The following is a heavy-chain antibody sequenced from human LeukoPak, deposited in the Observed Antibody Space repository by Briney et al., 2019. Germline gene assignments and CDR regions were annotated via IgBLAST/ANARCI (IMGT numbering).Heavy chain of an antibody. Sequence: PSETLSLTCTVSGDSISSGSYYWGWIRKSPAEGLEWIGSVNYRGSPYYSPSVKSRVTISVDTSKNQFSLTLSSVTAADTAVYYCARQISSINWEIIDYWGQGTLVTVSS. CDR1: GDSISSGSYY. J-gene: IGHJ4*02. CDR2: VNYRGSP. V-gene: IGHV4-39*01. CDR3: ARQISSINWEIIDY. D-gene: IGHD7-27*01.